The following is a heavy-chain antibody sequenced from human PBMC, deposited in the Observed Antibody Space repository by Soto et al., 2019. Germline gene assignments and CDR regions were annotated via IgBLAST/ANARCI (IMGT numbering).Heavy chain of an antibody. CDR3: ARVRVASGWSNSPDY. CDR1: GYTFTGYN. D-gene: IGHD6-19*01. Sequence: QVQLVQSGAEVKKPGASLKVSCKASGYTFTGYNMHWVRQAPGQGLEWMGWINPNSGATDFAQKFQGRVTMTRDTSISTAYMELSRLSSDDTAMYYCARVRVASGWSNSPDYWGQGTLVTVSS. J-gene: IGHJ4*02. CDR2: INPNSGAT. V-gene: IGHV1-2*02.